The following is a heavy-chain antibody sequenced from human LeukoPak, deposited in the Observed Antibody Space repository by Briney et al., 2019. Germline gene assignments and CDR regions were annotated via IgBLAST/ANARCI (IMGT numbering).Heavy chain of an antibody. Sequence: SETLSLTCTVYGGSFSGYYWSWIRQPPGKGLEWIGEINNSGSTNYNPSLESRVPISVDTSKNQFPLKLNSVTAADTAVYYCASYGSGNYYDLDYWGQGTLVTVSS. CDR2: INNSGST. D-gene: IGHD3-10*01. CDR1: GGSFSGYY. V-gene: IGHV4-34*01. J-gene: IGHJ4*02. CDR3: ASYGSGNYYDLDY.